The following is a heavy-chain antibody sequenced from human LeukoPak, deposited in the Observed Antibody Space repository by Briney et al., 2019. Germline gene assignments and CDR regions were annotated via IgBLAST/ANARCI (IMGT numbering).Heavy chain of an antibody. Sequence: PSETLSLTCAVYGGSFSGYYWSWIRQPPGRGLEWIGEINHSGSTNYNPSLKSRVTISVDTSKNQFSLKLSSVTAADTAVYYCARGPAYYYYDSSGYYSGYYYYGMDVWGQGTTVTVSS. J-gene: IGHJ6*02. V-gene: IGHV4-34*01. CDR3: ARGPAYYYYDSSGYYSGYYYYGMDV. CDR2: INHSGST. CDR1: GGSFSGYY. D-gene: IGHD3-22*01.